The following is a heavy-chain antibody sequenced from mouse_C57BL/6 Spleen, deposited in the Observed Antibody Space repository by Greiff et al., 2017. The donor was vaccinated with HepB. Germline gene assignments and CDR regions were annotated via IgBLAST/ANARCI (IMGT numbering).Heavy chain of an antibody. CDR3: ARDYGRSYGFGY. Sequence: QVQLQQSGAELARPGASVKLSCKASGYTFTSYGISWVKQRTGQGLEWIGEIYPRSGNTYYNEKFKGKATLTADKSSSTAYMELRSLTSEDSAVYFWARDYGRSYGFGYWGQGTLVTVSA. D-gene: IGHD1-1*01. CDR1: GYTFTSYG. V-gene: IGHV1-81*01. J-gene: IGHJ3*01. CDR2: IYPRSGNT.